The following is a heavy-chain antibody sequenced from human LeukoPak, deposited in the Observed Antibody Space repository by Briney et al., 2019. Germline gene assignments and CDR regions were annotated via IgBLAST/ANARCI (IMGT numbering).Heavy chain of an antibody. CDR2: ISAYNGNT. V-gene: IGHV1-18*01. J-gene: IGHJ6*02. CDR1: GYTFTSYG. Sequence: ASVKVSCKASGYTFTSYGISWVRQAPGQGLEWMGWISAYNGNTNYAQKLQGRVTMTTDTSTDTAYMELSSLRSEDTAVYYCATVLYYYYGMDVWGQGTTVTVSS. CDR3: ATVLYYYYGMDV.